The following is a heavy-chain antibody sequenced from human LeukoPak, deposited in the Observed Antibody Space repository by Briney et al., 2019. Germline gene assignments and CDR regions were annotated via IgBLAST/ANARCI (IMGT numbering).Heavy chain of an antibody. D-gene: IGHD3-3*02. V-gene: IGHV1-2*02. CDR2: ITPKSGDT. Sequence: ASVKVSCKASGYTFSDFYIHWVRQAPGQGLEYVGWITPKSGDTHSPQRFQGRVTMTRDASISTAYMELSSLRSDDTAVYFCARVRLADERAWAYWGQGTLVTVSS. CDR1: GYTFSDFY. CDR3: ARVRLADERAWAY. J-gene: IGHJ4*02.